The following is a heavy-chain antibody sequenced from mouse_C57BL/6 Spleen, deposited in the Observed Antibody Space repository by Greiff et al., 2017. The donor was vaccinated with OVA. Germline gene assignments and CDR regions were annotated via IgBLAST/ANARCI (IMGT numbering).Heavy chain of an antibody. CDR3: AKGSITTVVAPYWYFDV. CDR2: ISSGSSTI. J-gene: IGHJ1*03. Sequence: VQLKESGGGLVKPGGSLKLSCAASGFTFSDYGMHWVRQAPEKGLEWVAYISSGSSTIYYADTVKGRFTISRDNAKNTLFLQMTSLRSEDTAMYYCAKGSITTVVAPYWYFDVWGTGTTVTVSS. D-gene: IGHD1-1*01. V-gene: IGHV5-17*01. CDR1: GFTFSDYG.